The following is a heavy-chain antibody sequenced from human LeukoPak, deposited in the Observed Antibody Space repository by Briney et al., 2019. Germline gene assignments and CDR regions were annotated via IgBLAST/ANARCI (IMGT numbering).Heavy chain of an antibody. CDR2: IYYSGSN. Sequence: SSETLSLTCTVSGQPISSYYWSWIRQPPGKGLEWIGYIYYSGSNNQNPSLKSRVTISVDTSKNHFSLKLSSVTAGDTAVYYWAKEALNAYDSSGYYAWGQGTLVTVSS. CDR1: GQPISSYY. D-gene: IGHD3-22*01. CDR3: AKEALNAYDSSGYYA. J-gene: IGHJ4*02. V-gene: IGHV4-59*01.